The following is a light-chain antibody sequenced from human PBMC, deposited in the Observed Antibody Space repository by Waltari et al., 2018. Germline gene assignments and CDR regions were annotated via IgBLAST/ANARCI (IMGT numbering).Light chain of an antibody. V-gene: IGLV3-25*03. Sequence: SSELTQPPSVSVSPGQTARITCSGDALPKQYAFWYQQKPGQAPFLILYKDTERPSGIPYRLSGSSSGTIVTLTISGVQTEDEADYYCQTADTSGIWVFGGGTRLTVL. CDR2: KDT. CDR3: QTADTSGIWV. CDR1: ALPKQY. J-gene: IGLJ3*02.